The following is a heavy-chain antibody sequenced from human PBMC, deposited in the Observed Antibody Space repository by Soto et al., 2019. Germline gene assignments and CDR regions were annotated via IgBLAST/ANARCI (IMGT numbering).Heavy chain of an antibody. D-gene: IGHD3-3*01. J-gene: IGHJ3*02. Sequence: LTELSMHWVRQAPGKGLEWMGGFGPEDGETIYAQKFQGRVTMTEDTSTDTAYMELSSLRSEDTAAYYCATVDDFLVRDAFDIWGQGTMVTVSS. CDR2: FGPEDGET. CDR1: LTELS. CDR3: ATVDDFLVRDAFDI. V-gene: IGHV1-24*01.